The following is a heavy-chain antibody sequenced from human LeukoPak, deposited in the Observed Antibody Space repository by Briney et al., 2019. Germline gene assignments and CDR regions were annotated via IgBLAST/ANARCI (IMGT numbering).Heavy chain of an antibody. J-gene: IGHJ4*02. D-gene: IGHD3-10*01. Sequence: SETLSLACTVSGGSISSYYWSWIRQPPGKGLEWIGYIYYSGSTNYNPSLKSRVTISVDTSKNQFSLKPSSVTAVDTAVYYCARVASYLYYFDYWGQGTLVTVSS. CDR3: ARVASYLYYFDY. V-gene: IGHV4-59*01. CDR2: IYYSGST. CDR1: GGSISSYY.